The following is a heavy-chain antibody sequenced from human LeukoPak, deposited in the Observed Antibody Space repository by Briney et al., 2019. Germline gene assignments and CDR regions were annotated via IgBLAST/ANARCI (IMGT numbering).Heavy chain of an antibody. Sequence: SETLSLTCAVSSDSISSSDWWSWVRPPPGKGLEWIGEIYHSGSTNYNPSLKSRVTISVDKSKNQFSMILTSVTAADTAVYYCARTHYYDSSAYPPKGNFDYWGQGTLVTVSS. CDR3: ARTHYYDSSAYPPKGNFDY. CDR1: SDSISSSDW. CDR2: IYHSGST. D-gene: IGHD3-22*01. J-gene: IGHJ4*02. V-gene: IGHV4-4*02.